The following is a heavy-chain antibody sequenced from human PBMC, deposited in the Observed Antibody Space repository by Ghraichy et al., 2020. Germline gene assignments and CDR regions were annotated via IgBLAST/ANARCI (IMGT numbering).Heavy chain of an antibody. D-gene: IGHD3-3*01. CDR1: GFTFTNAW. Sequence: ETLSLTCAASGFTFTNAWMTWVRQAPGKGLEWVGRIKSKTDVGTTDYAALVKGRFTISRDDSKNTLYLQMNSLKTEDTAVYYCTTLQAYYVYWSGPDAFDIWGQGTMVTVSS. J-gene: IGHJ3*02. V-gene: IGHV3-15*01. CDR2: IKSKTDVGTT. CDR3: TTLQAYYVYWSGPDAFDI.